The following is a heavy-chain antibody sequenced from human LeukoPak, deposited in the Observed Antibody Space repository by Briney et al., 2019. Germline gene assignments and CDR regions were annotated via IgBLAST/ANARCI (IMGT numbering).Heavy chain of an antibody. J-gene: IGHJ4*02. CDR1: GYTFTGYY. Sequence: ASVKVSCKASGYTFTGYYMHWVRQAPGQGLEWMGWISAYNGNTNYAQKLQGRVTMTTDTSTSTAYMELRSLRSDDTDVYYCAGELQYIDYWGQGTLVTVSS. CDR2: ISAYNGNT. V-gene: IGHV1-18*04. D-gene: IGHD4-11*01. CDR3: AGELQYIDY.